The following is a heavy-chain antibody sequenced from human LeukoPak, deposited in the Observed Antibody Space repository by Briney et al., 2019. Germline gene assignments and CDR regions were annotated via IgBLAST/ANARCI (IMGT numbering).Heavy chain of an antibody. CDR3: AKEQWLAPHYFDY. CDR2: IRYDGSNK. V-gene: IGHV3-30*02. D-gene: IGHD6-19*01. Sequence: GGSLRLSCAAFGFTFSSYGMHWVRQAPGKGLEWVAFIRYDGSNKYYADSVKGRFTISRDNSKNTLYLQMNSLRAEDTAVYYCAKEQWLAPHYFDYWGQGTLVTVSS. CDR1: GFTFSSYG. J-gene: IGHJ4*02.